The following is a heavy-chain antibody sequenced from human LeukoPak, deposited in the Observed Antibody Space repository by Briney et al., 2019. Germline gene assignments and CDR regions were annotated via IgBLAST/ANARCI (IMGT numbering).Heavy chain of an antibody. Sequence: GASVKVSCKASGYTFTDYYIHWVRQVPGQGFEWMGWINPNNGGTNYAQKFRGRVTMTRDTPISTLYMELGSLRSGDTAVYFCARGIIITTTGSFDYWGQGTLVTVSS. CDR2: INPNNGGT. D-gene: IGHD3-10*01. J-gene: IGHJ4*02. CDR1: GYTFTDYY. CDR3: ARGIIITTTGSFDY. V-gene: IGHV1-2*02.